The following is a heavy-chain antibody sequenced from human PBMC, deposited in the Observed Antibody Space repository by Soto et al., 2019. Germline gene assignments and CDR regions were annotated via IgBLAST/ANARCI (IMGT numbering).Heavy chain of an antibody. CDR3: ASFVVATNIGAGVYNWFDP. V-gene: IGHV4-59*01. Sequence: QVQLQESGPGLVKPSETLSLTCTVSGGSISSYYWSWIRQPPGKGLEWIGYIYYSGSTNYNPSLKSRVTISVDTSKNQFSLKLSSVTAADTAVYYCASFVVATNIGAGVYNWFDPWGQGTLVTVSS. D-gene: IGHD5-12*01. CDR1: GGSISSYY. CDR2: IYYSGST. J-gene: IGHJ5*02.